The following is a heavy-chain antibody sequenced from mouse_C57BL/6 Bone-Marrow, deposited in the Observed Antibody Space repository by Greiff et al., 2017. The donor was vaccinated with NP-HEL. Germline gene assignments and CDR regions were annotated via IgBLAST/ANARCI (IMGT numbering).Heavy chain of an antibody. D-gene: IGHD2-3*01. CDR1: GYAFSSSW. V-gene: IGHV1-82*01. CDR2: IYPGDGDT. J-gene: IGHJ3*01. CDR3: ARRGIYDGYYVFAY. Sequence: VQLQQSGPELVKPGASVKISCKASGYAFSSSWMNWVKQRPGKGLEWIGRIYPGDGDTNYNGKFKGKATLTADKSSSTAYMQLSSLTSEDSAVYFCARRGIYDGYYVFAYWGQGTLVTVSA.